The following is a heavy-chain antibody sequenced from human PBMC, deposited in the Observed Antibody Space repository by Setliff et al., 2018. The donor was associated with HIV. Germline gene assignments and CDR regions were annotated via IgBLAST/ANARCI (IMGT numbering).Heavy chain of an antibody. D-gene: IGHD2-2*01. V-gene: IGHV3-48*03. J-gene: IGHJ4*02. Sequence: GGSLRLSCAASGFTFSSYEMNWVRQAPGKGLEWVSYISSSGSSIYYADSVKGRFTISRDNSRNTLHLHMNSLRGDDTAVYYCAKGESTGWAAALDYWGQGTLVTVSS. CDR3: AKGESTGWAAALDY. CDR1: GFTFSSYE. CDR2: ISSSGSSI.